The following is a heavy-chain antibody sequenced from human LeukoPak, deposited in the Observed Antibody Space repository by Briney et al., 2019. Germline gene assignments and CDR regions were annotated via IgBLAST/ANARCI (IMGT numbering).Heavy chain of an antibody. V-gene: IGHV1-2*02. Sequence: ASVKVSCKASGYTFTGYYMHWVRQAPGQGLEWTGWISPNSGGTNYAQKFQGRVTMTRDTSISTAYMELSRLRSDDTAVYYCARGRYSESPFDYWGQGTLVTVSS. J-gene: IGHJ4*02. CDR1: GYTFTGYY. D-gene: IGHD1-26*01. CDR2: ISPNSGGT. CDR3: ARGRYSESPFDY.